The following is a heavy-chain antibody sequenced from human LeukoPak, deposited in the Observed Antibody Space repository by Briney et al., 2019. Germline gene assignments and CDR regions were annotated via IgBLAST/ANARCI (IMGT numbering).Heavy chain of an antibody. Sequence: GESLRISCKGSGYSFTSYWISWVRQMPGKGLEWMGRIDPSDSYTNYSPSFQGHVTISADESISTAYLQWSSLKASDTAMYYCARILWFGELLPSNIDYWGQGTLVTVSS. J-gene: IGHJ4*02. D-gene: IGHD3-10*01. V-gene: IGHV5-10-1*01. CDR1: GYSFTSYW. CDR3: ARILWFGELLPSNIDY. CDR2: IDPSDSYT.